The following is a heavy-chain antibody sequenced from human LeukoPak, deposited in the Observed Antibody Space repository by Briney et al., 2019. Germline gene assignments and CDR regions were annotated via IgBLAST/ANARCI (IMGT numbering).Heavy chain of an antibody. CDR3: ARDRWPSYYDSSGYQYWYFDL. J-gene: IGHJ2*01. CDR1: GYTFTGCY. V-gene: IGHV1-2*02. Sequence: ASVKVSCKASGYTFTGCYMHWVRQAPGQGLEWMGWINPNSGGTNYAQKFQGRVTMTRDTSISTAYMELSRLRSDDTAVYYCARDRWPSYYDSSGYQYWYFDLWGRGTLVTVSS. D-gene: IGHD3-22*01. CDR2: INPNSGGT.